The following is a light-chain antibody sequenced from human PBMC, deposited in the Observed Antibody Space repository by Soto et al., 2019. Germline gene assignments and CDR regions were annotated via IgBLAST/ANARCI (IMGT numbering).Light chain of an antibody. CDR3: LLSYNGPYV. CDR2: DTS. CDR1: TGAVTSGHY. V-gene: IGLV7-46*01. J-gene: IGLJ1*01. Sequence: QAVVTQEPSLTVSPGGTVTLTCGSSTGAVTSGHYPYWFQQKPGQAPRTLIYDTSKKHSWTPARFSGYLLGGKAALTLSGAQPEDEAEYYCLLSYNGPYVFGAGTKVT.